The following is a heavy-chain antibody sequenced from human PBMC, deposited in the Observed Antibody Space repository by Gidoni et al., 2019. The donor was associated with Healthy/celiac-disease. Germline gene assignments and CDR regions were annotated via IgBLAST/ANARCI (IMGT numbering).Heavy chain of an antibody. CDR1: GGTFSSYA. CDR2: IIPILGIA. D-gene: IGHD3-22*01. J-gene: IGHJ4*02. Sequence: QVQLVQSGAEVKKPGSSVKVSCKASGGTFSSYAISWVRQAPGQGLEWMGRIIPILGIANYAQKFQGRVTITADKSTSTAYMELSSLRSEDTAVYYCATQANYYDSSGYYFDYWGQGTLVTVSS. V-gene: IGHV1-69*04. CDR3: ATQANYYDSSGYYFDY.